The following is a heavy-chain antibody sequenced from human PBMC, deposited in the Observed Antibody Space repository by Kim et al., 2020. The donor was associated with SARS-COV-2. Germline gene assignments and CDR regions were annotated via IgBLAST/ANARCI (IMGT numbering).Heavy chain of an antibody. CDR3: ARAPPHYGDYEHYYYYGM. J-gene: IGHJ6*01. V-gene: IGHV4-34*01. Sequence: SETLSLTCAVYGGSFSGYYWSWIRQPPGKGLEWIGEINHSGSTNYNPSLKSRVTISVDTSKNQFSLKLSSVTAADTAVYYCARAPPHYGDYEHYYYYGM. CDR1: GGSFSGYY. D-gene: IGHD4-17*01. CDR2: INHSGST.